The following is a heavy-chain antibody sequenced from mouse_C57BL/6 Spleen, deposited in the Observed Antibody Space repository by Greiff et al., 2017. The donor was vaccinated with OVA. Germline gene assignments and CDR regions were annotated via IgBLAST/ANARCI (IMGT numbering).Heavy chain of an antibody. J-gene: IGHJ4*01. D-gene: IGHD1-1*01. CDR3: ARLLYGRAMDY. CDR1: GFTFSSYG. V-gene: IGHV5-6*01. CDR2: ISSGGSYT. Sequence: EVKLMDSGGDLVKPGGSLKLSCAASGFTFSSYGMSWVRQTPDKRLEWVATISSGGSYTYYPDSVKGRFTISRDNAKNTLYLQMSSLKSEDTAMYYCARLLYGRAMDYWGQGTSVTVSS.